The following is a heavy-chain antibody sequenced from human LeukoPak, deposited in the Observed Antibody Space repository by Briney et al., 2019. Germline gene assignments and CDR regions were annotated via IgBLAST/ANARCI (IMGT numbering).Heavy chain of an antibody. V-gene: IGHV4-4*02. CDR2: IFHSGST. CDR3: AVDILTGPSY. Sequence: SETLSLTCVVSGDSLSSGYWWSWVRQPPGKGLEWIGEIFHSGSTNYNPSLKSRVTISVDNSKNHFSLTVNSVTAADTAVYYCAVDILTGPSYWGQGTLVTVSS. CDR1: GDSLSSGYW. J-gene: IGHJ4*02. D-gene: IGHD3-9*01.